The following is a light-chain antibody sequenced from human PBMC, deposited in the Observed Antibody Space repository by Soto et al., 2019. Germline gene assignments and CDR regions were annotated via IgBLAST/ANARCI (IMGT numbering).Light chain of an antibody. CDR1: NSDVGAYNF. Sequence: QSVLTQPHSVSGSPGQSVTISCTGTNSDVGAYNFVSWYQQHPGTAPKLMIYDVNQRPSGVPDRFSGSKSGNTASLTISGLQAEDEADYYCCSYAGRYVFGTGTKLTVL. J-gene: IGLJ1*01. CDR2: DVN. V-gene: IGLV2-11*01. CDR3: CSYAGRYV.